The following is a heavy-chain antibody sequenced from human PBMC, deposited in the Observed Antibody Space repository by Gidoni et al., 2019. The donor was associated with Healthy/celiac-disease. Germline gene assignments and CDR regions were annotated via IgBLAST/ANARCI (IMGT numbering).Heavy chain of an antibody. J-gene: IGHJ4*02. V-gene: IGHV4-30-2*01. CDR1: GGSISRGGYS. Sequence: QLQLQESGSGLVKPSQTLSLTCAVSGGSISRGGYSWSWIRQPPGKGLEWIGYIYHSGSTYYNPSLKSRVTISVDRSKNQFSLKLSSVTAADTAVYYCARQTYTGYSYGYYYFDYWGQGTLVTVSS. CDR2: IYHSGST. CDR3: ARQTYTGYSYGYYYFDY. D-gene: IGHD5-18*01.